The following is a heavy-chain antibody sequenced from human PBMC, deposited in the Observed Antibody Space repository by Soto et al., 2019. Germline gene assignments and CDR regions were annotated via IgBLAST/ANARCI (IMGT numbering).Heavy chain of an antibody. V-gene: IGHV4-59*01. J-gene: IGHJ5*02. CDR2: AYSNGAT. CDR3: ARDTLAGLDT. Sequence: SETLSLTCTVSGDSLSRFYWSWIRQTPGKGLEWIGYAYSNGATNHNPSLQSRVTISIDTSKNQFSLKLTSVTAADTAVYYCARDTLAGLDTWGQGILVTVSS. CDR1: GDSLSRFY.